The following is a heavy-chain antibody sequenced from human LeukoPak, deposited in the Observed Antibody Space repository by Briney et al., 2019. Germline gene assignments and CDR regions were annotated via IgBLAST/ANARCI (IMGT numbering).Heavy chain of an antibody. Sequence: ASVKVSCKASGYTFTGYYMHWVRQAPGQGLEWMGWINPNSGGTNYAQKFQGRVTMTRDTSISTAYMELSRLRSDDTAVYYCARVAGGDWYYFDFWGQGTLVTVSS. CDR3: ARVAGGDWYYFDF. D-gene: IGHD2-21*02. J-gene: IGHJ4*02. V-gene: IGHV1-2*02. CDR1: GYTFTGYY. CDR2: INPNSGGT.